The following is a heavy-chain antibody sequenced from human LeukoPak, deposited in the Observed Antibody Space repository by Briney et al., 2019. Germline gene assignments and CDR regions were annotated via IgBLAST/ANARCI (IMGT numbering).Heavy chain of an antibody. CDR2: ISTSRST. J-gene: IGHJ5*02. Sequence: RQPPGKGLEWFGYISTSRSTTYTPSLKSRLTISVHTSKTQFSLQLNSVTPEDTAIYYCARSTTPGSENWFDPWGHGTLVTVSP. CDR3: ARSTTPGSENWFDP. D-gene: IGHD1-1*01. V-gene: IGHV4-4*09.